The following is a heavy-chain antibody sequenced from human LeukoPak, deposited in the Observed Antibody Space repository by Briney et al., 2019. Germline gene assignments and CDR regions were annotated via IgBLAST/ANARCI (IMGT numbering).Heavy chain of an antibody. CDR1: GGSFSGYY. V-gene: IGHV4-34*01. Sequence: SETLSLTCAVYGGSFSGYYWSWIRQPPGKGLEWIGEINHSGSTNYNPSLKSRVTISVDTSKNQFSLKLSSVTAADTAVYYCAREGSLGYSDYWGQGTLVTVSS. J-gene: IGHJ4*02. CDR2: INHSGST. D-gene: IGHD3-10*01. CDR3: AREGSLGYSDY.